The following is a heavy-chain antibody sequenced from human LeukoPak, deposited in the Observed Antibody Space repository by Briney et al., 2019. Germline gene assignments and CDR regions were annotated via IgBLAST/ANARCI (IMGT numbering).Heavy chain of an antibody. CDR3: ARVRTGY. CDR1: GGSFSGYY. Sequence: SETLSLTCAVYGGSFSGYYWSWIRQPPGKGLEWIGEINHSGSTNYNPSLKSRVTISVDTSKNQFSLKLSSVTAADTAVYYCARVRTGYWGQGTLVTVSS. V-gene: IGHV4-34*01. CDR2: INHSGST. J-gene: IGHJ4*02. D-gene: IGHD3/OR15-3a*01.